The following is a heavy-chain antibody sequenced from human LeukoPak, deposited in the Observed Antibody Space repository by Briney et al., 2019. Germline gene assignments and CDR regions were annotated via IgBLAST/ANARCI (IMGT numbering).Heavy chain of an antibody. V-gene: IGHV4-59*11. D-gene: IGHD1-26*01. CDR2: VFNSGTT. CDR3: ARRFRVGDIHVDAFDM. Sequence: SETLSLTCTVSGGSISSHYWSWIRQPPGRGLEWIGYVFNSGTTDQNPSLKGRVTISLDTSKSHVSLRLTSVTAADTAVYYCARRFRVGDIHVDAFDMWGQGTMVTVSS. CDR1: GGSISSHY. J-gene: IGHJ3*02.